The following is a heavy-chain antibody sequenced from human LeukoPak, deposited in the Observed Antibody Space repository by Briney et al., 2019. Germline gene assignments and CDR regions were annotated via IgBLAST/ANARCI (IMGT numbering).Heavy chain of an antibody. CDR3: ARGGVVVVPAAMWHFDY. CDR1: GGPFSGYY. D-gene: IGHD2-2*01. CDR2: INHSGST. V-gene: IGHV4-34*01. Sequence: SETLSLTCAVYGGPFSGYYWSWIRQPPGKGLEWIGEINHSGSTNYNPSLKSRVTISVDTSKNQFSLKLSSVTAADTAVYYCARGGVVVVPAAMWHFDYWGQGTLVTVSS. J-gene: IGHJ4*02.